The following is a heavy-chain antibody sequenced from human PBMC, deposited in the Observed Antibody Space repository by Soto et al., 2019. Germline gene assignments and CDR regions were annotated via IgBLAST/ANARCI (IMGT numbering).Heavy chain of an antibody. CDR2: VRGNSYGA. V-gene: IGHV3-23*01. CDR3: AKGKSENGVDWLDP. D-gene: IGHD2-8*01. Sequence: GGSLRLCCAASGFMFENYAMIWVRQAPGKGLEWVATVRGNSYGAYYADSVRGRFIISRDNSKNTMSLQLNSLRDDDTAIYYCAKGKSENGVDWLDPWGPGTLVTVSS. J-gene: IGHJ5*02. CDR1: GFMFENYA.